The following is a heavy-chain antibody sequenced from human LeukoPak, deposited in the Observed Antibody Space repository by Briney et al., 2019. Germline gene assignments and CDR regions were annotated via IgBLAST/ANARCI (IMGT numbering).Heavy chain of an antibody. CDR1: GFTFSSHA. CDR2: LIENGATT. CDR3: VKDYQVGNSPAFGDY. V-gene: IGHV3-23*01. Sequence: GGSLRLPCAASGFTFSSHAMSWVRRAPGKGLEWVSGLIENGATTYCADSVKGRFTISRDNSRNTMYLQMNSLRVEDTAVYYCVKDYQVGNSPAFGDYWGQGTLVTISS. J-gene: IGHJ4*02. D-gene: IGHD1-26*01.